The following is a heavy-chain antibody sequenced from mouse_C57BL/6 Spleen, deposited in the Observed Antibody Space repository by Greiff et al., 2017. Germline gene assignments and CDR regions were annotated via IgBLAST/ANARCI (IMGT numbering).Heavy chain of an antibody. J-gene: IGHJ2*01. CDR2: LDPSDSSP. D-gene: IGHD1-1*01. CDR3: ARGGYGSSPFDY. Sequence: QVQLQQPGAELVMPGASVKLSCKASGYTFTSYWMPWVQQRPGQGLEWIGELDPSDSSPNYNQKFTGKSTLTVDKSSSTAYMQLSSLTSEDSAVYYCARGGYGSSPFDYWGQGTTLTVSS. V-gene: IGHV1-69*01. CDR1: GYTFTSYW.